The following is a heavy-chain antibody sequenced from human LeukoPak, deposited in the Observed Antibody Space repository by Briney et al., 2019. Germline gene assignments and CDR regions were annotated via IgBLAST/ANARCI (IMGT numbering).Heavy chain of an antibody. CDR2: VRVNGRST. D-gene: IGHD2-21*01. CDR1: GFTFGTYD. J-gene: IGHJ4*02. V-gene: IGHV3-23*01. Sequence: GGSLRLSCTASGFTFGTYDMSWVRQAPGKGLEWVSTVRVNGRSTYYADSVKGRFTISRDDSKNTLYLQMNSLRAEDTALYYCATPGEPSNYFFDYWGQGALVTVSS. CDR3: ATPGEPSNYFFDY.